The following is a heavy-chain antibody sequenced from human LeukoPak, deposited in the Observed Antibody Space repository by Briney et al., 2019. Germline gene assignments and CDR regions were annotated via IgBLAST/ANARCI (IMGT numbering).Heavy chain of an antibody. V-gene: IGHV4-39*01. CDR1: GGSISSSSYY. CDR2: IYYSGST. J-gene: IGHJ4*02. Sequence: SETLSLTCTVSGGSISSSSYYWGWVRLPPGKGLEWIGSIYYSGSTYYNPSLKSRVTISVDTSKNQFSLKLSSVTAADTAVYYCARQILYDSSGFFDYWGQGTLVTVSS. D-gene: IGHD3-22*01. CDR3: ARQILYDSSGFFDY.